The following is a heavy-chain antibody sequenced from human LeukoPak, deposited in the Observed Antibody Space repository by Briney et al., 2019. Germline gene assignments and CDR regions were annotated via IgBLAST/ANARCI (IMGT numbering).Heavy chain of an antibody. J-gene: IGHJ3*02. D-gene: IGHD6-13*01. V-gene: IGHV3-7*01. CDR1: GFTFSSYW. CDR2: IKQDGSEK. CDR3: ASGEQQLDPGAFDI. Sequence: PGGSLRLSCAASGFTFSSYWMSWVRQAPGKGLEWVANIKQDGSEKYYVDSVKGRFTISRDNAKNSLYLQMNSLRAEDTAVYYCASGEQQLDPGAFDIWGQGTMVTVSS.